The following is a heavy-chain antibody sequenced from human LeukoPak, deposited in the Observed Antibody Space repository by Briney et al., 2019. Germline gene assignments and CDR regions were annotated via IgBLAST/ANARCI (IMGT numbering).Heavy chain of an antibody. CDR2: ISSSGTTI. V-gene: IGHV3-11*01. CDR1: GLTFSGYW. CDR3: ARRRDSGSLQHFDY. Sequence: GGSLRLSCAASGLTFSGYWMSWIRQAPGKGLEWVSYISSSGTTIYYADSVKGRFTISRDNAKNSLYLQMNSLRAEDTAVYYCARRRDSGSLQHFDYWGQGTLVTVSS. D-gene: IGHD1-26*01. J-gene: IGHJ4*02.